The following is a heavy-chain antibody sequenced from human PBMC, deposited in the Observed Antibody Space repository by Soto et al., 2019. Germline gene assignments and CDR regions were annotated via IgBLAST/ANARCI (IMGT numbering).Heavy chain of an antibody. J-gene: IGHJ4*02. CDR1: GGSFSGYY. Sequence: SETLSLTCAVYGGSFSGYYWSWIRQPPGKGLEWIGEINHSGSTNYNPSLKSRVTISVDTSKNQFSLKLSSVTAADTAVYYCARGPLPYYFDYWGQGTLVTVSS. CDR2: INHSGST. CDR3: ARGPLPYYFDY. V-gene: IGHV4-34*01.